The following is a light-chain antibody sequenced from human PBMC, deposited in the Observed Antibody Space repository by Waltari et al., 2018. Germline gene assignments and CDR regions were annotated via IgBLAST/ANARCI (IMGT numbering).Light chain of an antibody. V-gene: IGKV1-5*03. CDR3: QQYDSYWT. Sequence: DIQMTQSPSTLSASVGDRVTITCRASQSVNSWVAWYQQKPGKAPKLLIFKESNLESGVPSRFSGSGSGTEFTLTISSLQPDDFATYHCQQYDSYWTFGQGTKVEIK. CDR1: QSVNSW. CDR2: KES. J-gene: IGKJ1*01.